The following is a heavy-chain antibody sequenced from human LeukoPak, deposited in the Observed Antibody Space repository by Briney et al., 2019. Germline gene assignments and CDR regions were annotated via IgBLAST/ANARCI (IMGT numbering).Heavy chain of an antibody. V-gene: IGHV4-39*07. Sequence: SETLSLTCTVSGDSISSNSYYWGWIRQPPGKGLEWIGEINHSGSTNYNPSLKSRVTISVDTSKNQFSLKLSSVTAADTAVYYCARGVKVAAAAPPLVYFDYWGQGTLVTVSS. CDR2: INHSGST. D-gene: IGHD6-13*01. CDR1: GDSISSNSYY. CDR3: ARGVKVAAAAPPLVYFDY. J-gene: IGHJ4*02.